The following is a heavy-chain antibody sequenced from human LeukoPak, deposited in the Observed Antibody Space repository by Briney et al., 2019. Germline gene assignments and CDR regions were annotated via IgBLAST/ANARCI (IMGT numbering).Heavy chain of an antibody. CDR3: ARVMRRYDILTGYPQDAFDV. J-gene: IGHJ3*01. CDR2: IYYSGST. CDR1: GGSISSSSYH. V-gene: IGHV4-39*07. D-gene: IGHD3-9*01. Sequence: SETLSLTCTVSGGSISSSSYHWGWIRQPPGKGLEWIGSIYYSGSTYYNPSLKSRVTISVDRSKNQFSLKLSAVTAADTAVYYCARVMRRYDILTGYPQDAFDVWGLGTMVTVSS.